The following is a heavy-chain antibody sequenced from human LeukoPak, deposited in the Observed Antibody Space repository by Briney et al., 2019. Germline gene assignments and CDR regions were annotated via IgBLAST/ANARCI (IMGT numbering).Heavy chain of an antibody. CDR2: ISSSGSTI. V-gene: IGHV3-48*03. CDR3: AKDSHWILFDD. J-gene: IGHJ4*02. D-gene: IGHD2-2*03. Sequence: PGGSLRLSCAASGFTFSSYEMNWVRQAPGKGLEWVSYISSSGSTIYYADSVKGRFTISRDNAKNSLYLQMNGLRAEDTAVYYCAKDSHWILFDDWGQGTLVTVSS. CDR1: GFTFSSYE.